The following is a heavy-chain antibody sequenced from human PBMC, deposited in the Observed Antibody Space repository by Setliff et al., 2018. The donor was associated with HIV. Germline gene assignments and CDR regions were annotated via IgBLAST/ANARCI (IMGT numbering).Heavy chain of an antibody. Sequence: GGSLRLSCAGSGFTFSSFGMNWVRQAPGRGLEWLSYISYSSGTIYIADSVKGRFTISRDNAKNSLFLQMDSLSAGDTAVYYCVREETYAADRSDSWGQGTLVTVSS. V-gene: IGHV3-48*04. CDR1: GFTFSSFG. J-gene: IGHJ4*02. CDR3: VREETYAADRSDS. CDR2: ISYSSGTI. D-gene: IGHD2-2*01.